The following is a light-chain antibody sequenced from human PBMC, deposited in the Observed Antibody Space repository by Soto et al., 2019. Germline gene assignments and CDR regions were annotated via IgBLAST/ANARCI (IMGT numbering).Light chain of an antibody. J-gene: IGKJ1*01. V-gene: IGKV1-8*01. CDR2: AAS. Sequence: AIRMTQSPSSFSASTGDRVTITCRASQGISSYLAWYQQKPGKAPKLLIYAASTLQSGVPSRFSGSGSGTEFTLTISSLQPDDFATYYCQHYNSFSRTFGQGTKVDI. CDR1: QGISSY. CDR3: QHYNSFSRT.